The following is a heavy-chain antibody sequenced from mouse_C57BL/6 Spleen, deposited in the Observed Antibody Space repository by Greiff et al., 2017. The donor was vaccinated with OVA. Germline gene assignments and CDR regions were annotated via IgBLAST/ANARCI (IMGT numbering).Heavy chain of an antibody. Sequence: QVQLKQPGTELVKPGASVKLSCKASGYTFTSYWMHWVKQRPGQGLEWIGNINPSNGGTNYNEKFKSKATLTVDKSSSTAYMQLSSLTSEDSAVYYCARDGNYEGYFDVWGTGTTVTVSS. CDR3: ARDGNYEGYFDV. V-gene: IGHV1-53*01. D-gene: IGHD2-1*01. CDR1: GYTFTSYW. J-gene: IGHJ1*03. CDR2: INPSNGGT.